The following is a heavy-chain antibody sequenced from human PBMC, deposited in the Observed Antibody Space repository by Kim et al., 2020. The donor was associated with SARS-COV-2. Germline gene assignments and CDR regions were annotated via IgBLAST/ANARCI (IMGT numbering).Heavy chain of an antibody. D-gene: IGHD1-26*01. V-gene: IGHV3-33*01. Sequence: GGSLRLSCAASGFTFSSYGMHWVRQAPGKGLEWVAVIWYDGSNKYYADSVKGRFTISRDNSKNTLYLQMNSLRAEDTAVYYCAREVGATHFLLDAFDIWGQGTMVTVSS. J-gene: IGHJ3*02. CDR3: AREVGATHFLLDAFDI. CDR1: GFTFSSYG. CDR2: IWYDGSNK.